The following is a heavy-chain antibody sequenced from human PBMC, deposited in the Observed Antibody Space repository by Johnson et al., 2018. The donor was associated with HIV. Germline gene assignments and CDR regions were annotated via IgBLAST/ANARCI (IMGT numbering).Heavy chain of an antibody. CDR1: GLTFSSYG. CDR2: ISFDGSKK. V-gene: IGHV3-30*18. Sequence: QVLLVESGGGVVQPGRSLRLSCAASGLTFSSYGMNWVRQAPGKGLEWLAAISFDGSKKNYADSVKGQFTISRDNSKNTLFLQMNSLRAEDTAVYYCAKCRDYDSGGCSNAFDIWGQGTMVTVSS. D-gene: IGHD3-22*01. CDR3: AKCRDYDSGGCSNAFDI. J-gene: IGHJ3*02.